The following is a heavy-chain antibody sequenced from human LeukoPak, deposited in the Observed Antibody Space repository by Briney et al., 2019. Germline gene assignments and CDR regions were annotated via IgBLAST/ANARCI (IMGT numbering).Heavy chain of an antibody. D-gene: IGHD3-10*01. V-gene: IGHV3-33*01. CDR2: IWYDGSNK. CDR3: ARDKSGLLWFGESSSSMDV. J-gene: IGHJ6*02. CDR1: GFTFSSYG. Sequence: GGSLRLSCAASGFTFSSYGMHWVRQAPGKGLEWVAAIWYDGSNKYYADSVKGRFTISRDNSKNTLYLQMNSLRAEDTAVYYCARDKSGLLWFGESSSSMDVWGQGTTVTVSS.